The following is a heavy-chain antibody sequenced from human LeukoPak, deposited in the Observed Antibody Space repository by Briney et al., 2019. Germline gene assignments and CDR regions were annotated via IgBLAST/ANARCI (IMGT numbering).Heavy chain of an antibody. Sequence: GRSLRFSCAASGFTFSSYAMSWVRQAPGKGLEWVSAISGSGGSTYYADSVKGRFTISRDNAKNSVYLQMNSLRAEDTAVYYCARQIGNCFDYWGQGTLVTVSS. CDR3: ARQIGNCFDY. D-gene: IGHD1-26*01. J-gene: IGHJ4*02. CDR1: GFTFSSYA. V-gene: IGHV3-23*01. CDR2: ISGSGGST.